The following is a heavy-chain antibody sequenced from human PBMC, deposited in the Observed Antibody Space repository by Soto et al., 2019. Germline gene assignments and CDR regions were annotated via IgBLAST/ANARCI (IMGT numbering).Heavy chain of an antibody. CDR3: ARQNDYVWGSYRYPLSFDY. CDR2: IYYSGST. Sequence: QLQLQESGPGLVKPSETLSLTCTVSGGSISSSSYYWGWIRQPPGKGLEWIGSIYYSGSTYYNPSLKSRVTISVDTSKNQFSLKLSSVTAADTAVYYCARQNDYVWGSYRYPLSFDYWGQGTLVTVSS. D-gene: IGHD3-16*02. J-gene: IGHJ4*02. CDR1: GGSISSSSYY. V-gene: IGHV4-39*01.